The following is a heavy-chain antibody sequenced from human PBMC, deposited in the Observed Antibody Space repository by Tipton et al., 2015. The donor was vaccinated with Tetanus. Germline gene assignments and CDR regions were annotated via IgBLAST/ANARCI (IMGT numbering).Heavy chain of an antibody. CDR1: GLPFSNAW. CDR2: IKSEIDGGTT. V-gene: IGHV3-15*01. CDR3: TTRRNGLDV. Sequence: AVSGLPFSNAWMTWVRQAPGKGLEWVGRIKSEIDGGTTDYAAPVKGIFTISRDDSKNTVYLQMNSLKTEDTAVYFCTTRRNGLDVWGQGTTVTVSS. J-gene: IGHJ6*01.